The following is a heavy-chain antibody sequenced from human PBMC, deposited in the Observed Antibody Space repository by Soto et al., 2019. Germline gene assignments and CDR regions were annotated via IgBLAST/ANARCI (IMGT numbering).Heavy chain of an antibody. CDR1: GFTFSDYY. D-gene: IGHD3-10*01. CDR3: ARAESDRTYYYYYMDV. V-gene: IGHV3-11*01. Sequence: GGSLRLSCAASGFTFSDYYMSWIRQAPGKGLEWVSYISSSGSTIYYADSVKGRFTISRDNAKNSLYLQMNSLRAEDTAVYYCARAESDRTYYYYYMDVWGKGTTVTVSS. CDR2: ISSSGSTI. J-gene: IGHJ6*03.